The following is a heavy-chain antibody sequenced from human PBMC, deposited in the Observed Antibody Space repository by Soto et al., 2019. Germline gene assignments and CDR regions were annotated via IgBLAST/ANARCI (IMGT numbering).Heavy chain of an antibody. Sequence: EVQLVESGGGLVQPGGSLRLSCGASGFTFSSYNMHWVRQGPGKGLVWVSRINSDGSNTRYADSVKGRFTISRDNAKNTPDVQMNSVRVEDTAIYYCARGGAVSSGWYDGHGGQGTLVSVSS. CDR3: ARGGAVSSGWYDGH. CDR1: GFTFSSYN. D-gene: IGHD6-19*01. CDR2: INSDGSNT. V-gene: IGHV3-74*01. J-gene: IGHJ4*02.